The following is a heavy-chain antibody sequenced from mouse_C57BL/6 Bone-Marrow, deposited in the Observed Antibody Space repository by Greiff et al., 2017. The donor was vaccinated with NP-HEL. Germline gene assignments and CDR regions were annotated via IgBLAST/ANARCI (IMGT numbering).Heavy chain of an antibody. CDR2: IDPENGDT. CDR1: GFNIKDDY. Sequence: EVQLQESGAELVRPGASVKLSCTASGFNIKDDYMHWVKQRPEQGLEWIGWIDPENGDTEYASKFQGKATITADTSSNTAYLQLSRLTSEDTAVYYCTTGDYYFDYWGQGTTLTVSS. D-gene: IGHD3-3*01. J-gene: IGHJ2*01. CDR3: TTGDYYFDY. V-gene: IGHV14-4*01.